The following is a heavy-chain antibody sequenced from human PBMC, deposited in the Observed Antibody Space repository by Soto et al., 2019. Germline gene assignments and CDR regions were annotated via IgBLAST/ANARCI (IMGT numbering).Heavy chain of an antibody. CDR2: LFSNDEK. D-gene: IGHD6-6*01. V-gene: IGHV2-26*01. CDR1: GFSLSNARMG. J-gene: IGHJ4*02. Sequence: QVTLKESGPVLVKPTETLTLTCTVSGFSLSNARMGVSWIRQPPGKALEWLAHLFSNDEKSYSTSLKSRLTISKDTSKSQVVLTMTNMDPVDTATYYCARITAARGNDYWGQGTLVTVSS. CDR3: ARITAARGNDY.